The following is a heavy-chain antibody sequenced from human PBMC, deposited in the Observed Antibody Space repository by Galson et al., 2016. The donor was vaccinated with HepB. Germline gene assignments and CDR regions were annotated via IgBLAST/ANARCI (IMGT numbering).Heavy chain of an antibody. CDR2: ISFSSTNL. CDR1: GFKFSSYT. D-gene: IGHD6-19*01. Sequence: SLRLSCAASGFKFSSYTMNWVRQAPGKGLEWISSISFSSTNLHYANSVKGRFTISRDNAKNALYLQINSLRAEDTALYFCAGEGFSSGRCGGFDSWGQGTLVTVSS. CDR3: AGEGFSSGRCGGFDS. J-gene: IGHJ4*02. V-gene: IGHV3-48*01.